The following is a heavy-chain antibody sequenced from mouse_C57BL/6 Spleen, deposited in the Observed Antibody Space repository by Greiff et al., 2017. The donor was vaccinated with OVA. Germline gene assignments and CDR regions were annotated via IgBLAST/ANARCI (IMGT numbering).Heavy chain of an antibody. CDR2: ISSGSSTI. D-gene: IGHD1-1*01. CDR3: ARRVVATPYYAMDY. J-gene: IGHJ4*01. CDR1: GFTFSDYG. Sequence: EVHLVESGGGLVKPGGSLKLSCAASGFTFSDYGMHWVRQAPEKGLEWVAYISSGSSTIYYADTVKGRFTISRDNAKNTLFLQMTSLRSADTAMYYCARRVVATPYYAMDYWGQGTSVTVSS. V-gene: IGHV5-17*01.